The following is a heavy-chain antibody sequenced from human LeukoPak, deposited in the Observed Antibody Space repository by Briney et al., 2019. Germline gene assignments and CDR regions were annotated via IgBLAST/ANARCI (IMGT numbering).Heavy chain of an antibody. CDR3: ARRGGGASSWYQAWYYYYYMDV. Sequence: SETLSLTCTVSGGSISSYHWSWIRQPPGKGLEWIGYIYYSGSTNYNPSLKSRVTISVDTSKNQFSLKLSSVTAADTGVYYCARRGGGASSWYQAWYYYYYMDVWGKGTTVTVSS. D-gene: IGHD6-13*01. CDR2: IYYSGST. J-gene: IGHJ6*03. V-gene: IGHV4-59*08. CDR1: GGSISSYH.